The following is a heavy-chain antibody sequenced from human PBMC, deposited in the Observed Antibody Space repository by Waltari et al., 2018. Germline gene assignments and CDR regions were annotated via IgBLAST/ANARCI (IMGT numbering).Heavy chain of an antibody. D-gene: IGHD3-10*01. CDR2: ISPNSGGT. CDR1: GYTFIDTD. J-gene: IGHJ2*01. V-gene: IGHV1-2*02. Sequence: QVQLVQSGAEVKKPGASVKVSCKASGYTFIDTDIHWVQQAPGQGLEWMEWISPNSGGTEYAQHFQGRVTMTRDTSISTAYMELYRLRSDDTAVYYCARDLKPYNWYFDLWGRGTLVTVSS. CDR3: ARDLKPYNWYFDL.